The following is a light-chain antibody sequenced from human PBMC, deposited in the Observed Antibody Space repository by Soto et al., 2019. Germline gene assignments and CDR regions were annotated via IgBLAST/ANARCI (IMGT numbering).Light chain of an antibody. CDR1: QNIANY. CDR3: QQSYIIPYT. CDR2: AAF. Sequence: DIQMTQSPSSLSASVGDRVTITCRASQNIANYLNWYQQKPGEAPKLLIFAAFSLQSGVPSRFSGSGSGTDFTLTISSLQPDDFATYTCQQSYIIPYTFGRGTKVDLK. J-gene: IGKJ2*01. V-gene: IGKV1-39*01.